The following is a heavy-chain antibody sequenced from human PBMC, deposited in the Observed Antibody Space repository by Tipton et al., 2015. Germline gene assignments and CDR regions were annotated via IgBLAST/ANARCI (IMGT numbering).Heavy chain of an antibody. V-gene: IGHV4-30-2*01. CDR3: ARSGYTYGMDV. CDR1: GGSISSGGFS. J-gene: IGHJ6*02. D-gene: IGHD5-12*01. CDR2: IYQGGST. Sequence: TLSLTCAVSGGSISSGGFSWNWIRQPPGKGLEWIGYIYQGGSTNYNPSLKSRVTMSVDRSKNQFSLKLTSVTAADTAVYYCARSGYTYGMDVWGQGTTVTVSS.